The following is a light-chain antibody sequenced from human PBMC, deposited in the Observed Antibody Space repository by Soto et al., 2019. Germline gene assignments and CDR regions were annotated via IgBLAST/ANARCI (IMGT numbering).Light chain of an antibody. V-gene: IGKV3-15*01. CDR2: AAS. J-gene: IGKJ1*01. CDR1: QSVSNN. CDR3: HQYNNWPWT. Sequence: ETVMTTSPATLSVFPAERATLSCTSSQSVSNNYLAWYQQKPGQAPRLLIYAASTRATGIPVRFSGSGSETEFTLTISSLQSEDSALYYCHQYNNWPWTFGQGTNLDI.